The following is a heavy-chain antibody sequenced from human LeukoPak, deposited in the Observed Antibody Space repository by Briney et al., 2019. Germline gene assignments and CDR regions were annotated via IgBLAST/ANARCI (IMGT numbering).Heavy chain of an antibody. V-gene: IGHV5-51*01. Sequence: GESLKISCKGSEDSFTNYWIGWVRQMPGKGLEWMGIIYPGDSDTRYSPSFQGQVTISADKSISTAYLQWSSLKASDSAMYYCARSQHGSGSYYTNWFDPWGQGTLVTVSS. CDR3: ARSQHGSGSYYTNWFDP. CDR1: EDSFTNYW. J-gene: IGHJ5*02. CDR2: IYPGDSDT. D-gene: IGHD3-10*01.